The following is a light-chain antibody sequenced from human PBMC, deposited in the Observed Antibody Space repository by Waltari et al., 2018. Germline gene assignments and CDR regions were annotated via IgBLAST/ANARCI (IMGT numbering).Light chain of an antibody. CDR2: GAS. Sequence: EIVLTQSPGTLSLSPGERATLSCSASQSVSNNFLNWYQQKPGQAPRLLIYGASSRATGIPDRFSGSGSGTDFTLTISRLEPEDFAVYYCQQYDSIVLTFGGGTKVEI. V-gene: IGKV3-20*01. CDR1: QSVSNNF. J-gene: IGKJ4*01. CDR3: QQYDSIVLT.